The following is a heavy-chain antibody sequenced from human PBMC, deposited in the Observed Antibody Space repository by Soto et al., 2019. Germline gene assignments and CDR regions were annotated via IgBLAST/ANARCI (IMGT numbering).Heavy chain of an antibody. V-gene: IGHV4-4*07. D-gene: IGHD6-13*01. CDR2: IHSSGST. Sequence: SETLSLTCIISGASMNIYNWSWIRQPAGKGLEWIGHIHSSGSTNYNPSLKSRVTMSVDTSKNQFSLRLMSLTAADTAVYYCARDQGVAAEGITWFDPWGQGSMVTVSS. J-gene: IGHJ5*02. CDR1: GASMNIYN. CDR3: ARDQGVAAEGITWFDP.